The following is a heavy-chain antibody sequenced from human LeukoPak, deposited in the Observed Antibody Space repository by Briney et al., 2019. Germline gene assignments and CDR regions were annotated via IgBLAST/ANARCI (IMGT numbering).Heavy chain of an antibody. CDR2: LSGNGGTT. CDR1: GFTFSTNA. J-gene: IGHJ6*02. V-gene: IGHV3-23*01. CDR3: AKDQWLGRSYYGMDV. D-gene: IGHD6-19*01. Sequence: GGSLRLSCAASGFTFSTNAMSWVRQAPGKGLEWVSTLSGNGGTTYYADSVKGRFTISRDNSKSTMYLQMNSLRAEDTAIYYCAKDQWLGRSYYGMDVWGQGTLVTVSS.